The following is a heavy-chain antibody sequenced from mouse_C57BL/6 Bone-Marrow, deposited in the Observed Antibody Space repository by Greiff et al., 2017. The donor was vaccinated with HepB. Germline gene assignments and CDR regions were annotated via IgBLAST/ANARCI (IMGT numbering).Heavy chain of an antibody. Sequence: VQLQQPGAELLKPGASVKLSCKASGYTFTSYWMHWVKQRPGRGLEWIGRIDPNSGGTKYNEKFKSKATLTVDKPSSTAYMQLSSLTSEDSAVYYCAKFDFFTTLYYFDYWGQGTTLTVSS. D-gene: IGHD2-12*01. J-gene: IGHJ2*01. CDR1: GYTFTSYW. V-gene: IGHV1-72*01. CDR3: AKFDFFTTLYYFDY. CDR2: IDPNSGGT.